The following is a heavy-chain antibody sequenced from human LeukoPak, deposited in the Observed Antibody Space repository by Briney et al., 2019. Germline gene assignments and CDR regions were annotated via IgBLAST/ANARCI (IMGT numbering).Heavy chain of an antibody. J-gene: IGHJ4*02. Sequence: GGSLRLSCAASGFTFSYYWMHWVRQAPGKGLVWASRINSDGSTTSYADSVKGRFTISRDNAKNTLFLQMNSLRAEDTAVYYCAVSGSGSYYSHSPFDNWGQGILVTVSS. CDR1: GFTFSYYW. V-gene: IGHV3-74*01. CDR2: INSDGSTT. CDR3: AVSGSGSYYSHSPFDN. D-gene: IGHD1-26*01.